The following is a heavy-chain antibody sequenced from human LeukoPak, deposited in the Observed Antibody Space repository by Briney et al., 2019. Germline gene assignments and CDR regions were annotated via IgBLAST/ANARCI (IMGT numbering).Heavy chain of an antibody. Sequence: PSETLPLTCAVYGGSFSGYYWSWIRQPLGKGLEWIGEINHSGSTNYNPSLKSRVTISVDTSKNQFSLKLSSVTAADTTVYYCARLSRDFWSGYRPRSLFDYWGQGTLVTVSS. CDR1: GGSFSGYY. J-gene: IGHJ4*02. CDR3: ARLSRDFWSGYRPRSLFDY. V-gene: IGHV4-34*01. CDR2: INHSGST. D-gene: IGHD3-3*01.